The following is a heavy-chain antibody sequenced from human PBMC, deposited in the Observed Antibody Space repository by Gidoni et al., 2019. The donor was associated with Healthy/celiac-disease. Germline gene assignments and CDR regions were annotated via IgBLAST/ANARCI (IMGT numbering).Heavy chain of an antibody. CDR1: GGTFSSYA. D-gene: IGHD6-6*01. CDR2: IIPIFGTS. J-gene: IGHJ4*02. CDR3: ASATIEYSSSAWMGY. V-gene: IGHV1-69*06. Sequence: QEQLVQSGAEVKKPGASVKVSCKAAGGTFSSYAISWVRQAPGQGLEWMGGIIPIFGTSNYAQKFQGRVTITADKSTSTAYMELSSLRSEDTAVYYCASATIEYSSSAWMGYWGQGTLVTVSS.